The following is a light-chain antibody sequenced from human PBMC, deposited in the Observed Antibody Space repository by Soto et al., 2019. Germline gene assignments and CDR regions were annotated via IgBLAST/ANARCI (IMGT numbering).Light chain of an antibody. J-gene: IGKJ2*03. CDR3: QQRGNWLGYS. Sequence: EIVLTQSPATLSLSPGERATLSCRASQSLSSLLAWYQQKPGQAPRLLIYDASERAPGIPARFSGSGSGTDFTLTISDLEPEDFAVYYCQQRGNWLGYSFGRGTKLEI. CDR1: QSLSSL. V-gene: IGKV3-11*01. CDR2: DAS.